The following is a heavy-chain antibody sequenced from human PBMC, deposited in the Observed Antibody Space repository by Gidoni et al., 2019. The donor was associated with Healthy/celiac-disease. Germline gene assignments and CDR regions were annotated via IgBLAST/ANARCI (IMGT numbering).Heavy chain of an antibody. CDR3: ARRLASWLKAFDI. D-gene: IGHD6-19*01. V-gene: IGHV3-48*03. CDR2: ISSSGSTI. Sequence: EVQLVESGGGLVQPGGSLRLSCAASGFTFSSYEMNWVRQAPGKGLEWVPYISSSGSTIYYADSVKGRFTISRDNAKNSLYLQMNSLRAEDTAVYYCARRLASWLKAFDIWGQGTMVTVSS. J-gene: IGHJ3*02. CDR1: GFTFSSYE.